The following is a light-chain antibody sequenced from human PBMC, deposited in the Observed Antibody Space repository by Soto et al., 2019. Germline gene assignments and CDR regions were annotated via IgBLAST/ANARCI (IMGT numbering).Light chain of an antibody. CDR3: QQYDSSPYT. V-gene: IGKV3-20*01. Sequence: EIVLTQSPGTLSLSPGERATLSCRASQSVSSSYLAWYQQKPGQAPRFLIYGASIRAPGIPDRFSGSESGTDFTLTISRLEPEDFAVYYCQQYDSSPYTFGQVTKLEIK. CDR1: QSVSSSY. CDR2: GAS. J-gene: IGKJ2*01.